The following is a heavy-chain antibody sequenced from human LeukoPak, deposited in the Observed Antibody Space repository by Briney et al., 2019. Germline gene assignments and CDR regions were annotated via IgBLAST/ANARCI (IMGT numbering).Heavy chain of an antibody. CDR1: EFTFSNYG. D-gene: IGHD3-10*01. CDR3: AKEHGSGSYFDY. Sequence: GGSLRLSCAASEFTFSNYGMHWVRQAPGKGLEWVAFIQYDGSNKYYGNSVKGRFTIARDTSKNTMYLQMNSLRAEDTAVYYCAKEHGSGSYFDYWGQGTLVTVSS. J-gene: IGHJ4*02. CDR2: IQYDGSNK. V-gene: IGHV3-30*02.